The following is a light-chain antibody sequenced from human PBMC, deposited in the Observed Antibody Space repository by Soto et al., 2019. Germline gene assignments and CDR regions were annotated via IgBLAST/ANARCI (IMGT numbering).Light chain of an antibody. Sequence: DIVVTQSPDSLPVSLGERATITCKSSQSVLYSSTNQNYIAWYQQKPGQSPKLLFYWATARESGVPDRFIGSGSGTDFTLTISSLQAEDVAVYYCQQYYETPLTFGQGTRVEIK. CDR2: WAT. CDR1: QSVLYSSTNQNY. V-gene: IGKV4-1*01. CDR3: QQYYETPLT. J-gene: IGKJ1*01.